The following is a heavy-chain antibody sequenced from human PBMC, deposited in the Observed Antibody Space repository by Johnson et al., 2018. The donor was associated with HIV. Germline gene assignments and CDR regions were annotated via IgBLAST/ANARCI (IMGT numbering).Heavy chain of an antibody. D-gene: IGHD6-19*01. J-gene: IGHJ3*02. CDR2: ISSSGSTI. CDR3: AKGHSIAVVEGDDAFDI. Sequence: VQLVESGGGLVQPGGSLRLSCAASGFTFSSYWMSWVRQAPGKGLEWVSYISSSGSTIYYADSVKGRFTISRDNSKNTLYLQMNSLRAEDTAVYYCAKGHSIAVVEGDDAFDIWGQGTMVTVSS. CDR1: GFTFSSYW. V-gene: IGHV3-48*01.